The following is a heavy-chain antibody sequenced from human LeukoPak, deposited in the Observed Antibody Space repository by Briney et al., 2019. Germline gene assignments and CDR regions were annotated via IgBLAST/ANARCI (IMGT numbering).Heavy chain of an antibody. Sequence: PGGSLRLSCAASGFTFSSYAINWVRQAPGKGLEWVSAISGSGDYTYYADSVRGRFTLSRDNSKNTLYLQMNSLRAEDTAVYYCAKDGVDIVVVPAAMNYYYYMDVWGKGTTVTVSS. D-gene: IGHD2-2*01. CDR3: AKDGVDIVVVPAAMNYYYYMDV. CDR1: GFTFSSYA. CDR2: ISGSGDYT. V-gene: IGHV3-23*01. J-gene: IGHJ6*03.